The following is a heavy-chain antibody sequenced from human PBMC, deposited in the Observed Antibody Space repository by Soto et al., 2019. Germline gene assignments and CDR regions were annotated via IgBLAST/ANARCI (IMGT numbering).Heavy chain of an antibody. CDR3: ARGYSYGYGWFDP. D-gene: IGHD5-18*01. V-gene: IGHV3-21*01. CDR1: GFTFSSYS. Sequence: GGSLRLSCAASGFTFSSYSMNWVRQAPGKGLEWVSSISSSSSSIYYADSVKGRFTISRDNAKNSLYLQMNSLRAEDTAVYYCARGYSYGYGWFDPWGQGTLVTVSS. J-gene: IGHJ5*02. CDR2: ISSSSSSI.